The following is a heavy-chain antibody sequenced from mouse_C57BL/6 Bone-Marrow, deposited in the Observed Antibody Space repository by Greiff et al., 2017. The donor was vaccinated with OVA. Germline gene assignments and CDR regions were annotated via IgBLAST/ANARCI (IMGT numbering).Heavy chain of an antibody. CDR3: ARHPVYAMDY. V-gene: IGHV5-12*01. J-gene: IGHJ4*01. CDR1: GFTFSDYY. Sequence: EVQGVESGGGLVQPGGSLKLSCAASGFTFSDYYMYWVRQTPEKRLEWVAYISKGGGSTYYPDTVKGRFTISRDNAKNTLYLQMSRLKSEDTALYYCARHPVYAMDYWGQGTSVTVSS. CDR2: ISKGGGST.